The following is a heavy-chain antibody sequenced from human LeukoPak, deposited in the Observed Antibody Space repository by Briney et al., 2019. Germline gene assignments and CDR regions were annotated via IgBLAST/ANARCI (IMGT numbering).Heavy chain of an antibody. J-gene: IGHJ6*03. Sequence: GGSLRLSCAASGFTFSSYGMHWVRQAPGKGLEWVAVIWYDGSNKYYADSVKGRFTISRDNSKNTLHLQMNSLRAEDTAVYYCARDTQWRYYCYYYMDVWGKGTTVTVSS. CDR2: IWYDGSNK. D-gene: IGHD6-19*01. CDR1: GFTFSSYG. CDR3: ARDTQWRYYCYYYMDV. V-gene: IGHV3-33*01.